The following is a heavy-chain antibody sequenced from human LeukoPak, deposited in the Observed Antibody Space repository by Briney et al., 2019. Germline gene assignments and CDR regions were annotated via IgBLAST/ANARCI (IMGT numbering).Heavy chain of an antibody. J-gene: IGHJ4*02. CDR2: IIPILGIA. CDR1: GGTFSSYT. Sequence: SVKVSCKXSGGTFSSYTISWVRQAPGQGLEWMGRIIPILGIANYAQKFQGRVTITADKSTSTAYMELSSLRSEDTAVYYCATLLNCSSTSCSNWGQGTLVTVSS. V-gene: IGHV1-69*02. CDR3: ATLLNCSSTSCSN. D-gene: IGHD2-2*01.